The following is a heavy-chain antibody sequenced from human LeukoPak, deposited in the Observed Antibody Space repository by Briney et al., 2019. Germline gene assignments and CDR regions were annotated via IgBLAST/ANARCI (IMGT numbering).Heavy chain of an antibody. CDR2: ISNSGSII. D-gene: IGHD2-21*02. CDR3: ARESLGVTAFDI. Sequence: GGSLRLSCAASRFTVSNNYMSWVRQAPGMGLKWVSYISNSGSIIKYADSVKGRFTISRDNAKNSLYLQMNSLRAEDTAVYYCARESLGVTAFDIWGQGTMVTVSS. J-gene: IGHJ3*02. CDR1: RFTVSNNY. V-gene: IGHV3-11*01.